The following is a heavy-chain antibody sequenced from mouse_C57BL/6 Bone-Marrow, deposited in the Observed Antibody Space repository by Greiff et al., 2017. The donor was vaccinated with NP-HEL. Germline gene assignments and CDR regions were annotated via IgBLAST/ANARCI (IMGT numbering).Heavy chain of an antibody. CDR1: GFTFSSYA. D-gene: IGHD1-2*01. CDR3: TRASLLRFAWLAY. Sequence: EVKVEESGEGLVKPGGSLKLSCAASGFTFSSYAMSWVRQTPEKRLEWVAYISSGGDYIYYADTVKGRFTISRATARNTLYLQMSSLKSEDTDMDYCTRASLLRFAWLAYWGQGTLVTVSA. V-gene: IGHV5-9-1*02. CDR2: ISSGGDYI. J-gene: IGHJ3*01.